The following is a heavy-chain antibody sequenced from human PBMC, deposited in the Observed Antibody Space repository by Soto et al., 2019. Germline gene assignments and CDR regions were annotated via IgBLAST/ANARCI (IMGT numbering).Heavy chain of an antibody. CDR3: ARDRSLSLLRFLEDIMDA. J-gene: IGHJ6*02. V-gene: IGHV3-21*01. CDR1: RAILASYI. CDR2: ISSSSIYI. Sequence: GVALRVCCAASRAILASYIMKCVRRATLKALEWVSSISSSSIYIHYADSVKGRFTISRDNAKNSLYLEMHSLRAEDTAVYYCARDRSLSLLRFLEDIMDAWGQGTTVTGSS. D-gene: IGHD3-3*01.